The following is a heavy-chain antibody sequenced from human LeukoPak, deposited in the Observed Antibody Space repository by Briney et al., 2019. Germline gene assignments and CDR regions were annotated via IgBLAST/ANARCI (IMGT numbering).Heavy chain of an antibody. CDR3: TKGGTTSAFFDF. J-gene: IGHJ4*02. D-gene: IGHD1-14*01. Sequence: PGGSLRLSCAASGFTLSSYWMHWVRQAPGKGLVWVSRISSDGSSTNYADSVKGRFTISRDNAKNTVYLQMNSLRGEDTAVYYCTKGGTTSAFFDFWGQGSLVTVSS. CDR2: ISSDGSST. V-gene: IGHV3-74*01. CDR1: GFTLSSYW.